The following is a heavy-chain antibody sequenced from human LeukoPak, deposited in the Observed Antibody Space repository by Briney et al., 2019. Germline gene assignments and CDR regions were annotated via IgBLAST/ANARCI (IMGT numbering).Heavy chain of an antibody. CDR2: MYSGGTT. Sequence: GGSLRLSCEASGFTFSSYWMSWVRQAPGKGLEWVSIMYSGGTTYYADSVKGRFTISRDKSKNTLYLQMNSLRAEDTAVYYCTRVVGFRSSSNYWGQGTLVTVSS. V-gene: IGHV3-53*01. CDR1: GFTFSSYW. J-gene: IGHJ4*02. CDR3: TRVVGFRSSSNY. D-gene: IGHD6-13*01.